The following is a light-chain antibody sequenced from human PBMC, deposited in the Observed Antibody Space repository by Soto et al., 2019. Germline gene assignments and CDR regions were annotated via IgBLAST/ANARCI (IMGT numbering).Light chain of an antibody. CDR2: AAS. J-gene: IGKJ2*01. V-gene: IGKV1-39*01. CDR1: QSISNS. Sequence: DIQLTQSPSSLSASVGDRVTITCRASQSISNSLNWYQQKPGNAPKVLIYAASNLQSGVPSKFSGSGSGTDFTLTINSLQPEDVAIYYCQQSSTTPYTFGQGTKLEIK. CDR3: QQSSTTPYT.